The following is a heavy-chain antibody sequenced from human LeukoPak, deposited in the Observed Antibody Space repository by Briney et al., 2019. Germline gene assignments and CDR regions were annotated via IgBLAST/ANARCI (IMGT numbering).Heavy chain of an antibody. J-gene: IGHJ4*02. CDR2: IYPGDSDT. CDR3: ARSRRSYYFDY. Sequence: GESLKISCKGSGYRFTSYWIGWVRQMPGKGLEWMGIIYPGDSDTRYSPSFQGQVTISADKSISTAYLQWSSLKASDAAMYYCARSRRSYYFDYWGQGTLVTVSS. CDR1: GYRFTSYW. V-gene: IGHV5-51*01.